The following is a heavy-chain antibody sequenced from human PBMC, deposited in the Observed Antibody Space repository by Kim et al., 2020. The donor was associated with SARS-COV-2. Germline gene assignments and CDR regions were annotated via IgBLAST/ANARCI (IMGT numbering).Heavy chain of an antibody. CDR3: ARIRLAGYCSGGSCSVY. CDR1: GGSFSGYY. V-gene: IGHV4-34*01. Sequence: SETLSLTCAVYGGSFSGYYWSWIRQPPGKGLEWIGEINHSGSTNYNPSLKSRVTISVDTSKNQFSLKLSSVTAADTAVYYCARIRLAGYCSGGSCSVYWGQGTLVTVSS. CDR2: INHSGST. J-gene: IGHJ4*02. D-gene: IGHD2-15*01.